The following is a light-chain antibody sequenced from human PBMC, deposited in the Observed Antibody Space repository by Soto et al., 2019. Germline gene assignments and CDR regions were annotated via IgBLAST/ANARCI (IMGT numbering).Light chain of an antibody. CDR3: QQRTNWPPLT. Sequence: EIVLTQSPATLSSSPGERATLSCRASQSVSTDLAWYQQKPGQAPRLLIYDASSRAPGVPARFSGSGSGTDFTLTISSLEPDDFALYYCQQRTNWPPLTFGGGTKVEIK. V-gene: IGKV3-11*01. J-gene: IGKJ4*01. CDR2: DAS. CDR1: QSVSTD.